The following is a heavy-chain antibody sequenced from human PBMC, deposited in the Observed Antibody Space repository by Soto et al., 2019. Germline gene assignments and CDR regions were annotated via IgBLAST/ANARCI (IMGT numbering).Heavy chain of an antibody. V-gene: IGHV3-64*01. Sequence: GSLRLSCAASGFTFSSDAMHWVRQAPGKGLEYVSAISSNGGSTYYANSVKGRFTISRDNSKNTLYLQMGSLRAEDMAVYYCAPSGSLYCSSTSCQFDFWGQGTLVTVSS. CDR1: GFTFSSDA. CDR3: APSGSLYCSSTSCQFDF. J-gene: IGHJ4*02. D-gene: IGHD2-2*01. CDR2: ISSNGGST.